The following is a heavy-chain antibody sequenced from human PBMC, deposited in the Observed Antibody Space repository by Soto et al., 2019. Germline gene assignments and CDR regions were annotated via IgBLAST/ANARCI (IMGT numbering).Heavy chain of an antibody. CDR3: ARTQVVPAATYFDY. J-gene: IGHJ4*02. Sequence: EVQLVESGGGLVQPGGSLRLSCAASGFTFSSYWMSWVRQAPGKGLEWVANIKQDGSEKYYVDSVKGRFTISRDNAKNSLYLQMNGLRAEDTAVYYCARTQVVPAATYFDYWGQGTLVTVSS. CDR2: IKQDGSEK. D-gene: IGHD2-2*01. V-gene: IGHV3-7*05. CDR1: GFTFSSYW.